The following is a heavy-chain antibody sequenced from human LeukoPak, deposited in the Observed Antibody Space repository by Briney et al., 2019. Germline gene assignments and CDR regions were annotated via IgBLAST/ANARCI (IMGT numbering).Heavy chain of an antibody. D-gene: IGHD2-21*02. Sequence: GGSLRLSCTASGFTFGDYAMSWVRQAPGKGLEWVGFIRSKAYGGTTEYAASVKGRFTISRDDSKSIAYLQMNSLKTEDTAVCYCTRGLFCGGDCYLLDYWGQGTLVTVSS. V-gene: IGHV3-49*04. J-gene: IGHJ4*02. CDR3: TRGLFCGGDCYLLDY. CDR2: IRSKAYGGTT. CDR1: GFTFGDYA.